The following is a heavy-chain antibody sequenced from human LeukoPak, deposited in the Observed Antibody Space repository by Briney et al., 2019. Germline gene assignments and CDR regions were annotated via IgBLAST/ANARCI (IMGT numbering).Heavy chain of an antibody. V-gene: IGHV3-23*01. CDR1: GFTFSSYA. CDR3: AKDPVNYSSGWPRFDY. CDR2: ISGSGGST. Sequence: GGSLRLSCAASGFTFSSYAMSWVRQAPGKGLEWVSAISGSGGSTYYADSVKGRFTISRDNSKNTLYLQMNSLRAEDTAVYYRAKDPVNYSSGWPRFDYWGQGTLVTVSS. D-gene: IGHD6-19*01. J-gene: IGHJ4*02.